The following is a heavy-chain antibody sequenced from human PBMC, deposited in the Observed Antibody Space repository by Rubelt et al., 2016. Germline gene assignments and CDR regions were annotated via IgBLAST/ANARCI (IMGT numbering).Heavy chain of an antibody. Sequence: EVQLVQSGPEVKRPGESLRISCKGSGYSFTSYWIGWVRQMPGKGLEWMGIIYPADSDTRYSPSFRGQVTISADRSITTAYLQWSSLRASDTAMYYCARQPAGGDGRRYLDYWGQGSLVTVSS. J-gene: IGHJ4*02. V-gene: IGHV5-51*01. D-gene: IGHD2-21*02. CDR1: GYSFTSYW. CDR3: ARQPAGGDGRRYLDY. CDR2: IYPADSDT.